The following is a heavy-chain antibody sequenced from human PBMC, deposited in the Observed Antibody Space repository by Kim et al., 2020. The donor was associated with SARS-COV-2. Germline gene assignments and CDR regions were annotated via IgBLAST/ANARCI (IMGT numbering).Heavy chain of an antibody. J-gene: IGHJ3*02. Sequence: SETLSLTCTVSGGSISSYYWSWIRQPPGKGLEWIGYIYYSGSTNYNPSLNSRVTISVDTSKNQFSLKLSSVTAADTAVYYCARILSGRWADAFDIWGQGTMVTVSS. CDR1: GGSISSYY. CDR2: IYYSGST. V-gene: IGHV4-59*13. D-gene: IGHD2-15*01. CDR3: ARILSGRWADAFDI.